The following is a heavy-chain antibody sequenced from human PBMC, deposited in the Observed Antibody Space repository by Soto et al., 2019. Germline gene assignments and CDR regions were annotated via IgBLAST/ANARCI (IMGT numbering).Heavy chain of an antibody. CDR2: ISYDGSNK. CDR1: GFTFSSYG. CDR3: AKTYDILTGGGMDV. V-gene: IGHV3-30*18. Sequence: QVQLVESGGGVVQPGRSLRLSCVASGFTFSSYGMHWVRQAPGKGLEWVAVISYDGSNKYYADSVKGRFTISRDNSKNTLYLQMNSLRAEDTAVYYCAKTYDILTGGGMDVWGQGTTVTVSS. J-gene: IGHJ6*02. D-gene: IGHD3-9*01.